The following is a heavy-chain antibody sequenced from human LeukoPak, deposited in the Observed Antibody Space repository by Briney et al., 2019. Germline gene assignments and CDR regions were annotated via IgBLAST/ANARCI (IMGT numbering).Heavy chain of an antibody. CDR2: ISYDGGNK. Sequence: GGSLRLSCAASGFPFSSYAMHWVRQAPGKGLEWVAFISYDGGNKFYADSVKGRFTISRDNSKNTLYLQMNSLSAEDTAVYYCARDFSAALVWYFALWGRGTLVTVSS. D-gene: IGHD6-13*01. J-gene: IGHJ2*01. V-gene: IGHV3-30-3*01. CDR1: GFPFSSYA. CDR3: ARDFSAALVWYFAL.